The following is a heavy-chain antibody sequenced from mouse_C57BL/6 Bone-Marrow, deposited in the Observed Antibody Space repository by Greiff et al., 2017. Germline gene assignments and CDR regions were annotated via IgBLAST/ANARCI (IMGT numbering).Heavy chain of an antibody. D-gene: IGHD2-3*01. Sequence: QVQLKQSGAELARPGASVKLSCKASGYTFTSYGISWVKQRTGQGLEWIGGIYPRSGNTYYNEKFKGKATLTADKSSSTAYMELRSLTSEDSAVYFCASGSFYYGYCVPVAYWCRGTLVTVSA. CDR1: GYTFTSYG. J-gene: IGHJ3*01. CDR3: ASGSFYYGYCVPVAY. CDR2: IYPRSGNT. V-gene: IGHV1-81*01.